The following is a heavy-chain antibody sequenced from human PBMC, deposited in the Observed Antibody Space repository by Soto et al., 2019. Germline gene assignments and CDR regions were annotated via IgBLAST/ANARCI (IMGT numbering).Heavy chain of an antibody. D-gene: IGHD3-22*01. Sequence: SETLSLTCTVSGGSISSSSCHWGWILQPPGKGLEWIASIKYNGTTFYNPSLKRRVTISVDTSKNQLSLKVTSVTAADTGVYYCARGIYVGASGYYLDFWGQGTLVTVSS. V-gene: IGHV4-39*01. CDR3: ARGIYVGASGYYLDF. CDR2: IKYNGTT. CDR1: GGSISSSSCH. J-gene: IGHJ4*02.